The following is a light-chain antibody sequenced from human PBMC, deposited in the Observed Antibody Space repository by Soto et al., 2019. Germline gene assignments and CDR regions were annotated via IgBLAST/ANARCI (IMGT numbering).Light chain of an antibody. J-gene: IGKJ1*01. CDR3: HQYNSYSQT. CDR2: KAS. CDR1: QSISSW. Sequence: IQMTQSPSTLSASVGDRVTITCRASQSISSWLAWYQQKPGKAPKLLIYKASSLESGVPSRFSGSGSGTEFTLTISSLQPDDFATYYCHQYNSYSQTFGQGTKVEIK. V-gene: IGKV1-5*03.